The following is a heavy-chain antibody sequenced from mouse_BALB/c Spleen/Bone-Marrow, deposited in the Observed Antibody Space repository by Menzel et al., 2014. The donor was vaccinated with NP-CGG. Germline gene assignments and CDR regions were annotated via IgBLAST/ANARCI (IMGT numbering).Heavy chain of an antibody. V-gene: IGHV5-9-3*01. CDR1: GFTFSSYA. CDR3: ARRSGYGRYFDV. CDR2: ISSGGSYT. Sequence: EVQGVESGGGLVKPGGSLKLSCAASGFTFSSYAMSWVRQTPEKRLEWVATISSGGSYTYYPDSVKGRFTISRDNAKNTLYLQMSSLRSEDTAMYYCARRSGYGRYFDVWGAGTTVTVSS. J-gene: IGHJ1*01. D-gene: IGHD3-1*01.